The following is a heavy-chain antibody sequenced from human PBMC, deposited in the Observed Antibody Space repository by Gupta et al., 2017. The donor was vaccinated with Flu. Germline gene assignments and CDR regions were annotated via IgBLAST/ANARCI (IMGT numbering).Heavy chain of an antibody. D-gene: IGHD2-2*02. CDR1: GGSISSGSYY. Sequence: QVQLQESGPGLVKPSQTLSLTCTVPGGSISSGSYYWSWIRQPAGKGLEWIGRIYTSGSTNYNPSLKSRVTISVDTSKNQFSLKLSSVTAADTAVYYCARDPRGDCSSTSCSTYRRRYYYYYGMDVWGQGTTVTVSS. V-gene: IGHV4-61*02. J-gene: IGHJ6*02. CDR2: IYTSGST. CDR3: ARDPRGDCSSTSCSTYRRRYYYYYGMDV.